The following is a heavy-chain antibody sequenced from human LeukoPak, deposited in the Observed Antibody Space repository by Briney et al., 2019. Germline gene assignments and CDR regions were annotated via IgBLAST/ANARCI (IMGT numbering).Heavy chain of an antibody. CDR2: IYYSGST. V-gene: IGHV4-59*01. J-gene: IGHJ6*03. CDR3: ARAQYYYYYYMDV. Sequence: SETLSLTCTVSGGSISSYYWSWIRQPPGKGLEWIGYIYYSGSTNYNPSLKSRVTISVDTSKDQFSLKLSSVTAADTAVYYCARAQYYYYYYMDVWGKGTTVTVSS. CDR1: GGSISSYY.